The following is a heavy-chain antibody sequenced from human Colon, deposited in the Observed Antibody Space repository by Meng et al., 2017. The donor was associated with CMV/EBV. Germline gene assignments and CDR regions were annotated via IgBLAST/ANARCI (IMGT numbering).Heavy chain of an antibody. V-gene: IGHV4-59*01. CDR2: IYYTGST. D-gene: IGHD4-11*01. CDR1: GGSIINY. Sequence: QVQPQGTGPGMVKPSETLSLTCTGSGGSIINYWSWIRQPPGKRLEWIVYIYYTGSTNYNPSLKSRVTMSVDTSKNQFSLKLSSVTAADTAVYYCARVKLQNNQYYFDYWGQGTLVTVFS. CDR3: ARVKLQNNQYYFDY. J-gene: IGHJ4*02.